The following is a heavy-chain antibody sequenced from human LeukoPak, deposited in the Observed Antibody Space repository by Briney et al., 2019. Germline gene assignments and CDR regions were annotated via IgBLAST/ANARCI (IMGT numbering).Heavy chain of an antibody. Sequence: GASVKVSCKASGGTFSSYAISWVRQAPGQGLEWMGRIIPILGIANYAQKFQGSVTITADKSTSTAYMELSSLRSEDTAVYYCARDSEIAAAGTDWYFDLWGRGTLVTVSS. CDR2: IIPILGIA. CDR3: ARDSEIAAAGTDWYFDL. CDR1: GGTFSSYA. J-gene: IGHJ2*01. D-gene: IGHD6-13*01. V-gene: IGHV1-69*04.